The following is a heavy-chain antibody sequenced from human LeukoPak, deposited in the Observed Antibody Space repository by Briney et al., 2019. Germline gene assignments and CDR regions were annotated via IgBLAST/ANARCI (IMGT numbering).Heavy chain of an antibody. V-gene: IGHV4-4*07. Sequence: SETLSLTCIVSGGSIDSYYWSWIRQPAGKGLEWIGRIYSSGSTNSNPSLKSRLIMSVDTSKNQISLNLNSVTAADTAVYYCASGSGSYDYWGQGTLVTVSS. J-gene: IGHJ4*02. D-gene: IGHD1-26*01. CDR1: GGSIDSYY. CDR2: IYSSGST. CDR3: ASGSGSYDY.